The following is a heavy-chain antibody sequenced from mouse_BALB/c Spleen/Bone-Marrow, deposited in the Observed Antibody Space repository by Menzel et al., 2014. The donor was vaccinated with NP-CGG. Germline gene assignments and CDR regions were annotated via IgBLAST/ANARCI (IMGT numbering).Heavy chain of an antibody. CDR2: IYPGNVNT. D-gene: IGHD1-1*01. CDR3: ARFYYGSSYAMDY. Sequence: VQLQQSGPELVKPGASVRISCKASGYTFTGYYIHWVKQRPGQGLEWIGWIYPGNVNTKYNEKFKGKATLTADKSSSTAYMRLSSLTSEDSAVYFCARFYYGSSYAMDYWGQGTSVTVSS. CDR1: GYTFTGYY. J-gene: IGHJ4*01. V-gene: IGHV1S56*01.